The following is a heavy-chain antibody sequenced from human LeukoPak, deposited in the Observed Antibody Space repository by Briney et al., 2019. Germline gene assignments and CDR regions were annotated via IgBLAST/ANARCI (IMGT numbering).Heavy chain of an antibody. Sequence: SETLSLTCTVSGGSISSYYWSWIRQPQGRGLEWIGYIYYSGSTNYNPSLKSRVTISVDTSKNQFSLKLSSVTAADTAVYYCARLSDGYSYAYYYYGMDVWGQGTMVTVSS. CDR1: GGSISSYY. V-gene: IGHV4-59*08. CDR2: IYYSGST. J-gene: IGHJ6*02. CDR3: ARLSDGYSYAYYYYGMDV. D-gene: IGHD5-18*01.